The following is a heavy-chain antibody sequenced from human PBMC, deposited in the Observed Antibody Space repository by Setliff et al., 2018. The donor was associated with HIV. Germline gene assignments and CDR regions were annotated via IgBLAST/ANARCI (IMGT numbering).Heavy chain of an antibody. CDR3: ATYNYDSRGYYSVWFDT. J-gene: IGHJ5*02. V-gene: IGHV4-31*03. CDR1: GGFISASDYY. Sequence: SETLSLTCTVSGGFISASDYYWSWIRQRPGKGLEWIGYIYRSGDAYYNPTLKSRLSLSVDTSRDQFSLDLTSVTAADTAVYYCATYNYDSRGYYSVWFDTWGQGTLVTVSS. D-gene: IGHD3-22*01. CDR2: IYRSGDA.